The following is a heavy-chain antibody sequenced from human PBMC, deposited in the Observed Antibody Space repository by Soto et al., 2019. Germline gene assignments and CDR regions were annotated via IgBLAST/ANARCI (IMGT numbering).Heavy chain of an antibody. D-gene: IGHD2-15*01. J-gene: IGHJ4*02. CDR2: IKQDGSEK. V-gene: IGHV3-7*01. CDR1: GFTFSSYW. Sequence: EVQLVESGGGLVQPGGSMRLSCAASGFTFSSYWMSWVRQAQGKGLERVANIKQDGSEKYYVDSVKGRLTISRDNAKNSLYLQMNSLRAEDTAVYYCARDRGPETYCSGGSCWLDYWGQGTLVTVSS. CDR3: ARDRGPETYCSGGSCWLDY.